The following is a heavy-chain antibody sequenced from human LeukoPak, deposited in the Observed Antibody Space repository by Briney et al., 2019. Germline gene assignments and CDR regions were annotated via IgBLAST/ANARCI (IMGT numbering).Heavy chain of an antibody. CDR3: ARDGIAAAGTAAFDI. CDR1: GFRFTTYW. D-gene: IGHD6-13*01. J-gene: IGHJ3*02. V-gene: IGHV3-7*01. Sequence: PGGSLRLSCVASGFRFTTYWMSWVRQAPGKGLEWVAHIKQDGSEKFSADSVKGRFTITRDNAENSLYLQMNSLRAEDTAMYYCARDGIAAAGTAAFDIWGQGTMVTVSS. CDR2: IKQDGSEK.